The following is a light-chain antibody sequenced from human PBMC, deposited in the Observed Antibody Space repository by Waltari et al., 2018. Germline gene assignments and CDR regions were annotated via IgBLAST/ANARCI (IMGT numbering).Light chain of an antibody. V-gene: IGLV1-40*01. J-gene: IGLJ2*01. CDR3: QSYDNSLSGVI. Sequence: QSVLTQPPSVSGAPGQRVTISCTGNSSNIGAEYDVHWDQQLPGPAPKPRIFHSSNRPSRVPDRFAGSKSGTSASLAITGLQADDEADYYCQSYDNSLSGVIFGGGTKLTVL. CDR2: HSS. CDR1: SSNIGAEYD.